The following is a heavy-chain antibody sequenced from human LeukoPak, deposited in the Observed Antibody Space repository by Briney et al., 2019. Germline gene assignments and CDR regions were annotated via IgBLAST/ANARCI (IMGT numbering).Heavy chain of an antibody. Sequence: GGSLRLSCAASGFTVSSNYMSWVRQAPGKGLEWVSVIYSGGSTYYADSVKGRFTISRDNAKNSLYLQMNSLRAEDTAVYYCARGGLHYDILTGYYNWGQGTLVTVSS. D-gene: IGHD3-9*01. CDR3: ARGGLHYDILTGYYN. CDR2: IYSGGST. J-gene: IGHJ4*02. V-gene: IGHV3-66*01. CDR1: GFTVSSNY.